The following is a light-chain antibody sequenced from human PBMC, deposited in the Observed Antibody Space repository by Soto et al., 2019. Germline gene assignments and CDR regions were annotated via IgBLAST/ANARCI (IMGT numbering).Light chain of an antibody. Sequence: EIVMTQSPATLSVYPGERATLSCSASQSVSSNLAWYQQKPGQAPRLLIYGASTRATGIPARFSGSGSGTEFTLTISSLQSEDFAVYYCQQYNNWWTFGQGTKVEIK. CDR3: QQYNNWWT. CDR1: QSVSSN. V-gene: IGKV3-15*01. J-gene: IGKJ1*01. CDR2: GAS.